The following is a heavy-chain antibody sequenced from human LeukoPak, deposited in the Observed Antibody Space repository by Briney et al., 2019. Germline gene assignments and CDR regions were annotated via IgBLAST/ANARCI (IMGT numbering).Heavy chain of an antibody. CDR3: ARMSSGYPYYFDY. V-gene: IGHV4-39*07. CDR1: GGSISSSSYY. CDR2: IYYSGST. J-gene: IGHJ4*02. Sequence: PSETLSLTCTVSGGSISSSSYYWGWIRQPPGKGLEWIGSIYYSGSTYYNPSLKSRVTISVDTSKNQFSLKLSSVTAADTAVYYCARMSSGYPYYFDYWGQGTLVTVSS. D-gene: IGHD3-22*01.